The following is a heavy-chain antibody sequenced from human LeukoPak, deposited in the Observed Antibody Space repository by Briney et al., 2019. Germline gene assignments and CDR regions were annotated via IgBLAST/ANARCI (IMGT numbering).Heavy chain of an antibody. D-gene: IGHD6-13*01. CDR3: ARQYSSRTNWFDP. CDR2: IYYSGST. V-gene: IGHV4-39*01. J-gene: IGHJ5*02. CDR1: GGSISSSSAY. Sequence: SETLSLTCTVSGGSISSSSAYWGWIRQPPGKGLEWIGSIYYSGSTYYNPSLKSRVTISVDTSKNQFSLKLSSVTAADTAVYYCARQYSSRTNWFDPWGQGTLVTVSS.